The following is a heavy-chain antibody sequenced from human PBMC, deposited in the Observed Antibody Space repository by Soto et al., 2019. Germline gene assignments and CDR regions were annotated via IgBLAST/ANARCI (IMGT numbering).Heavy chain of an antibody. D-gene: IGHD5-12*01. J-gene: IGHJ5*02. V-gene: IGHV1-2*02. CDR1: GYTFTGYY. Sequence: ASVKVSCKASGYTFTGYYMHWVRQAPGQGLEWMGWINPNSGGTNYAQKFQGRVTMTRDTSISTAYMELSRLRSDDTAVYYCARDGRRVEMATINWFDPWGQGTLVTVPQ. CDR3: ARDGRRVEMATINWFDP. CDR2: INPNSGGT.